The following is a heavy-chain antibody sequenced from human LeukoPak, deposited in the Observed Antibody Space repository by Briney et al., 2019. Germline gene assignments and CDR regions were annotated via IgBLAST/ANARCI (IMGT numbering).Heavy chain of an antibody. CDR2: IIPIFGTA. Sequence: ASVKVSCKASGGTFSSYAISWVRQAPGQGLEWMGGIIPIFGTANYAQKFQGRVTITADESTSTAYMELSSLRSEDTAVYYCARMYYYDSSGYTSGNWFDPWGERTLVTVSS. V-gene: IGHV1-69*13. CDR3: ARMYYYDSSGYTSGNWFDP. D-gene: IGHD3-22*01. J-gene: IGHJ5*02. CDR1: GGTFSSYA.